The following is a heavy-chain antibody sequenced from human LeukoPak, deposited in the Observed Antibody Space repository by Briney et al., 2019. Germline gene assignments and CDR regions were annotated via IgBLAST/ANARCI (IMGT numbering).Heavy chain of an antibody. J-gene: IGHJ4*02. V-gene: IGHV3-23*01. Sequence: GGSLRLSCAASGFTFSKYAMSWVRQAPGKGLEWVSAISGSGGTTHYGDSVKGRLTISKDNAKNSLYLQMNSLRAEDTAVYYCARAGGSTVSHSDYWGQGTLVTVSS. D-gene: IGHD4-17*01. CDR3: ARAGGSTVSHSDY. CDR1: GFTFSKYA. CDR2: ISGSGGTT.